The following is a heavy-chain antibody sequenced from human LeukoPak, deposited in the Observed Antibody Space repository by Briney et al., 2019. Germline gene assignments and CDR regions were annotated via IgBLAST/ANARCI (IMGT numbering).Heavy chain of an antibody. V-gene: IGHV4-30-4*01. CDR3: ARGFYDFWSGPSPTYYYYYGMDV. CDR2: IYYSGST. J-gene: IGHJ6*02. D-gene: IGHD3-3*01. Sequence: PSETLSLTCTVSGGSISSGDYYWSWIRQPPGKGLEWIGYIYYSGSTNYNPSLKSRVTISVDTSKNQFSLKLSSVTAADTAVYYCARGFYDFWSGPSPTYYYYYGMDVWGQGTTVTVSS. CDR1: GGSISSGDYY.